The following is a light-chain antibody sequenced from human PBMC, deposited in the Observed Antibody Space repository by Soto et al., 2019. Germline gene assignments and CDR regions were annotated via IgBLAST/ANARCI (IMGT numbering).Light chain of an antibody. V-gene: IGKV1-5*03. J-gene: IGKJ1*01. CDR1: QSISTW. Sequence: DIQMTQSPSTLSASVGDRVTITCRASQSISTWLAWYQQKPGRAPKLLVYKAAALQGGVPSRFSGSGSGTEFTLTISSLQPDDFATYYCQQYDNYLWTFGQGTKVDIK. CDR3: QQYDNYLWT. CDR2: KAA.